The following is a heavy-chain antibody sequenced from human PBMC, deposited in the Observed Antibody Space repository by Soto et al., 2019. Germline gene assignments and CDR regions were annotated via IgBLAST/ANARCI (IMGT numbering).Heavy chain of an antibody. V-gene: IGHV3-21*01. CDR2: ISSRSDYI. CDR3: AKDQWTGGFCGYDIDY. CDR1: VFTVKLYT. D-gene: IGHD5-12*01. J-gene: IGHJ4*02. Sequence: SLRLXFISSVFTVKLYTMNFGLHAPGKGLEWVSSISSRSDYIHYADSVKGRFTISRDNSKNTLYLQMNSLRAEDTAVYYCAKDQWTGGFCGYDIDYWGQGTLVTVSS.